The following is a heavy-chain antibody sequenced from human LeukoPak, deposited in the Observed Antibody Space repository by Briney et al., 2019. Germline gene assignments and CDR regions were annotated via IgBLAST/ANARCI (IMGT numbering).Heavy chain of an antibody. CDR1: GFTFSTYT. J-gene: IGHJ5*02. D-gene: IGHD2-2*01. CDR3: ARGQVPAARGYNWFDP. CDR2: ISSTGYYI. V-gene: IGHV3-21*01. Sequence: GGSLRLSCAASGFTFSTYTINWVRQAPGKGLEWVSSISSTGYYIWYADSVRGRFTISRDNGKNSLYLQMNSLTAEDTAIYYCARGQVPAARGYNWFDPWGQGTLVTVSS.